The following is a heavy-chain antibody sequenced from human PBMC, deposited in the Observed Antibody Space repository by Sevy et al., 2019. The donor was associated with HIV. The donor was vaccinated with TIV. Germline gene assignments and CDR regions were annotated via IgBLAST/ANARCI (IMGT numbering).Heavy chain of an antibody. V-gene: IGHV4-59*01. CDR2: IYYSGST. J-gene: IGHJ4*02. D-gene: IGHD5-18*01. Sequence: SETLSLTCTVSGGSISSYYWSWIRQPPGKGLEWMGYIYYSGSTNYKPSPKSRVTISLDTSKNQFSLKLSSVTVADTAVYYCARARGYSYGGVKYYFDYWGQGTLVTVSS. CDR1: GGSISSYY. CDR3: ARARGYSYGGVKYYFDY.